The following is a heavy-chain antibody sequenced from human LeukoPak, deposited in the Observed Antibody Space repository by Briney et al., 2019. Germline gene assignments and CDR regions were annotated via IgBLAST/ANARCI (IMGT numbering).Heavy chain of an antibody. CDR1: GYTFTGYY. V-gene: IGHV1-2*02. J-gene: IGHJ4*02. CDR2: INPNSGGT. D-gene: IGHD3-3*01. CDR3: ARFDFWSGYSMEDY. Sequence: GASVKVSCKASGYTFTGYYMHWVRQAPGQGLEWMGWINPNSGGTNYAQKFQGRVTMTRDTSISTAYMELSGLRSDDTAVYYCARFDFWSGYSMEDYWGQGTLVTVSS.